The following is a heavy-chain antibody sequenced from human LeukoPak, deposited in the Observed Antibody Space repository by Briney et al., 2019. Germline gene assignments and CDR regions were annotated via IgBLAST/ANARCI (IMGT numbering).Heavy chain of an antibody. V-gene: IGHV1-18*01. Sequence: GASVKVSCKASGYTFTNYDLSWVRQAPGQGLEWMGWISAYNGDTNYAQNFQGRVTMTTDTSTSTAYMELRSLRSDDTAVYYCARGSSSSGPDWFDPCGQGTLVTVSS. D-gene: IGHD6-6*01. CDR1: GYTFTNYD. J-gene: IGHJ5*02. CDR3: ARGSSSSGPDWFDP. CDR2: ISAYNGDT.